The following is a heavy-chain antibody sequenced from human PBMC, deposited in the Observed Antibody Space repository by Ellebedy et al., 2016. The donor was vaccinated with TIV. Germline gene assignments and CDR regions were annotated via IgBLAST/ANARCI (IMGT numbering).Heavy chain of an antibody. V-gene: IGHV1-18*04. Sequence: AASVKVSCKASGYTFTSYGISWVRQAPGQGLEWMGWISAYNGNTNYAQKLQGRVTMTTDTSTSTAYMELRSLRSDDTAVYYCARVLRYYYDSSGYEFAYWGQGTLVTVSS. CDR2: ISAYNGNT. J-gene: IGHJ4*02. CDR3: ARVLRYYYDSSGYEFAY. D-gene: IGHD3-22*01. CDR1: GYTFTSYG.